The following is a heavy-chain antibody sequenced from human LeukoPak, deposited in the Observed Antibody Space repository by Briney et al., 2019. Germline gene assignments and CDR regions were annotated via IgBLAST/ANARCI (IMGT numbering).Heavy chain of an antibody. CDR3: ARNIWFGESSDAFDI. V-gene: IGHV1-24*01. D-gene: IGHD3-10*01. Sequence: GASVKVSCKVSGYTLTELSMHWVRQAPGKGLEWMGGFDPEDGETIYAQKFQGRVTMTEDTSTDTAYMELSRLRSDDTAVYYCARNIWFGESSDAFDIWGQGTMVTVSS. J-gene: IGHJ3*02. CDR2: FDPEDGET. CDR1: GYTLTELS.